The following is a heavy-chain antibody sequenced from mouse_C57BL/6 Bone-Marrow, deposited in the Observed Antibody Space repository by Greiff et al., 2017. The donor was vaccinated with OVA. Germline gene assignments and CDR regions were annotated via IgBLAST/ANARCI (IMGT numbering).Heavy chain of an antibody. D-gene: IGHD1-1*01. CDR1: GYTFTSYW. V-gene: IGHV1-53*01. CDR2: INPSNGGT. CDR3: ATSYYYGSSYPSYWYFDV. J-gene: IGHJ1*03. Sequence: QVQLQQPGTELVKPGASVKLSCKASGYTFTSYWMHWVKQRPGQGLEWIGNINPSNGGTNYNEKFKSKATLTVDKSSSTAYMQLSSLTSEDSAVYYCATSYYYGSSYPSYWYFDVWDTGTTVTVSS.